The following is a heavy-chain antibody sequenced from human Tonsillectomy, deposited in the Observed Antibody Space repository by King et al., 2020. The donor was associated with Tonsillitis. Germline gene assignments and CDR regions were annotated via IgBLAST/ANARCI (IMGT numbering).Heavy chain of an antibody. Sequence: QLVQSGPEVKKPGPSVKVSCKASGFTFTSSAMQWVRQARGQRLEWIGWIVVGSGNTNYAQKFQERVTITRDMSTRTAHMELSSLRSEDTAVYYCAADPLAGTAPFDIWGQGTMVTVSS. CDR3: AADPLAGTAPFDI. J-gene: IGHJ3*02. V-gene: IGHV1-58*02. CDR1: GFTFTSSA. D-gene: IGHD6-19*01. CDR2: IVVGSGNT.